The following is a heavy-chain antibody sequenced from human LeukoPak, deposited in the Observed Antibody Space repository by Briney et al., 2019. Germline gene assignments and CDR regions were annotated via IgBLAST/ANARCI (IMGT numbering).Heavy chain of an antibody. Sequence: SVKVSCKASGGTFSSYAISWVRQAPGQGLEWMGGIIPIFGTANYAQKFQGRVTITTDESTSTAYMELSSLRSEDTAVYYCAREGEWELLRSHAFDIWGQETMVTVSS. CDR3: AREGEWELLRSHAFDI. J-gene: IGHJ3*02. CDR2: IIPIFGTA. D-gene: IGHD1-26*01. V-gene: IGHV1-69*05. CDR1: GGTFSSYA.